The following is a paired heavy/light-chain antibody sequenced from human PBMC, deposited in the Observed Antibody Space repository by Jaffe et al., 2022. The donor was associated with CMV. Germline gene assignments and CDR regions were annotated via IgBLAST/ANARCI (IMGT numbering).Light chain of an antibody. CDR2: GAS. J-gene: IGKJ2*01. Sequence: EIVLTQSPGTLSLSPGERATLSCRASQRVSSSYFAWYEQKPGQAPRLLIYGASSRATGIPDRFSGSGSGTDFILTISRLEPEDFAVYYCQQYANSPYTFGQGTKLEIK. CDR3: QQYANSPYT. CDR1: QRVSSSY. V-gene: IGKV3-20*01.
Heavy chain of an antibody. CDR3: ARHEDYYDSSGWFQH. CDR2: ISYSGGT. V-gene: IGHV4-59*08. D-gene: IGHD3-22*01. Sequence: QVQLQESGPGLVKPSETLSLTCTVSGGSISSYYWSWIRQPPGKGLEWIGFISYSGGTNYSPSLKSRVTISLDTSKNQFSLKLSSVTAADTAVYFCARHEDYYDSSGWFQHWGQGTLVTVSS. J-gene: IGHJ1*01. CDR1: GGSISSYY.